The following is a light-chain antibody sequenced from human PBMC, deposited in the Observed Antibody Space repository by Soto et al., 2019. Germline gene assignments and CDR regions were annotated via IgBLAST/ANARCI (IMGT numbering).Light chain of an antibody. CDR3: QQYSNWPPIT. CDR2: GAS. Sequence: VLTQSPATLSLSPGERATLSCRASRSISTYLAWYQQNPGQAPRLLIHGASTRATGIPARFSGSGSGTEFTLTISSLQSEDFAVYYCQQYSNWPPITFGQGTRLEIK. J-gene: IGKJ5*01. V-gene: IGKV3-15*01. CDR1: RSISTY.